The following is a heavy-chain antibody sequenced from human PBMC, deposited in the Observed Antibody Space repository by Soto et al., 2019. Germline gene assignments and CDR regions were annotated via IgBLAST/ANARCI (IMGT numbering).Heavy chain of an antibody. J-gene: IGHJ6*02. CDR2: INHSGST. D-gene: IGHD6-19*01. CDR3: AREDSSGWSGESMDV. Sequence: KSSETLSLPCAVYGKSLRSHSWNWIRQPPGKGLEWVGEINHSGSTNYNPSLKSRATISVDTSKSQCSLRLTSVIAADTGVYYCAREDSSGWSGESMDVWGQGTTVTVSS. CDR1: GKSLRSHS. V-gene: IGHV4-34*01.